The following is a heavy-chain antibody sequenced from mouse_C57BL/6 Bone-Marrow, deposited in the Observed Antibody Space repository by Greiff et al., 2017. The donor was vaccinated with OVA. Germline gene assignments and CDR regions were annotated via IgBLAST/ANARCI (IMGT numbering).Heavy chain of an antibody. D-gene: IGHD1-1*01. CDR3: ARWGLRTVVAPFDY. J-gene: IGHJ2*01. CDR1: GYTFTSYW. CDR2: IDPSDSYT. V-gene: IGHV1-59*01. Sequence: QVQLQQPGAELVRPGTSVKLSCKASGYTFTSYWMHWVKQRPGQGLEWIGVIDPSDSYTNYNQKLKGKATLTVDTSSSTAYMQLSSLTSEDSAVYYCARWGLRTVVAPFDYWGQGTTLTVSS.